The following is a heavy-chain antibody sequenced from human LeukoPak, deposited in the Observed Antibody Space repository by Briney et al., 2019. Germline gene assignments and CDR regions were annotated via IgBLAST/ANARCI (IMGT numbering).Heavy chain of an antibody. CDR1: GFTFSSYA. J-gene: IGHJ3*02. Sequence: GGSLRLSCAASGFTFSSYAMHWVRQAPGKGLEWVAVISYDGSNKYYADSVKGRFTISRDNSKNTLYLQMNSLRAEDTAVYYCAREDVELGYCSSTSCSDAFDIWGQGTMVTVSS. D-gene: IGHD2-2*01. CDR2: ISYDGSNK. CDR3: AREDVELGYCSSTSCSDAFDI. V-gene: IGHV3-30-3*01.